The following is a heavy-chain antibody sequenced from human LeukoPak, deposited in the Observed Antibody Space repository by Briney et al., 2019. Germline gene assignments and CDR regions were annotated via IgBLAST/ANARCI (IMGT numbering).Heavy chain of an antibody. CDR2: FSWNSGSI. CDR3: ARLGNWGFDY. J-gene: IGHJ4*02. D-gene: IGHD7-27*01. CDR1: GFTFDDYA. V-gene: IGHV3-9*01. Sequence: GGSLRLSCAASGFTFDDYAMHWVRQAPGKGLEWVSGFSWNSGSIGYADSVKGRFTISRDNAKNSLYLQMNSLRAEDTAVYYCARLGNWGFDYWGQGTLVTVSS.